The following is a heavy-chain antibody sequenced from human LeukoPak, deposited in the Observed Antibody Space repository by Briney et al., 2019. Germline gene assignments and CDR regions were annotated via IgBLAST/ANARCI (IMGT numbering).Heavy chain of an antibody. V-gene: IGHV4-39*07. J-gene: IGHJ3*02. CDR2: INHSGST. Sequence: SQTLSLTCTVSGGSISSGSYYWSWIRQPPGKGLEWIGEINHSGSTNYNPSLKSRVTISVDTSKNQFSLNLSSVTAADTAVYFCARGPYSYDSSGAFDIWGQGTMVTVSS. CDR1: GGSISSGSYY. CDR3: ARGPYSYDSSGAFDI. D-gene: IGHD3-22*01.